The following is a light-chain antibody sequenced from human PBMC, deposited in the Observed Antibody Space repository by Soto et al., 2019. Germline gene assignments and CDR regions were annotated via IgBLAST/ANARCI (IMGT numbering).Light chain of an antibody. V-gene: IGLV2-8*01. CDR3: SSYAGSIYV. CDR1: SSDVGGYNY. Sequence: QSALTQPPSASGSPGQSVTISCTGTSSDVGGYNYVSWYQQHPGKAPKLMIYEVSKRPSGVPDRFSGSKSGNTASLTVSGLQAEDEADYYCSSYAGSIYVFGIGTKLTVL. J-gene: IGLJ1*01. CDR2: EVS.